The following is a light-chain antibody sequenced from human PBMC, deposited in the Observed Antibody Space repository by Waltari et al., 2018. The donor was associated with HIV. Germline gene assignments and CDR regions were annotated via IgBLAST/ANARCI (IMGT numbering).Light chain of an antibody. CDR1: SSAVGGYNY. V-gene: IGLV2-23*02. Sequence: QSALTQPASVSGSPGQSITISCPGTSSAVGGYNYVSWYQQHPGKAPKLMIYDINKRPSGVSNRFSGSKSGNTASLTISGVQAEDEADYYCCSHAGTTTLVFGGGTKLTVL. CDR2: DIN. CDR3: CSHAGTTTLV. J-gene: IGLJ2*01.